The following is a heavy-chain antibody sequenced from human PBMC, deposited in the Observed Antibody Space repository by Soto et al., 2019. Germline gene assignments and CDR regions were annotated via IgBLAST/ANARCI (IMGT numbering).Heavy chain of an antibody. CDR2: ISSSSSYI. CDR3: ARDRLSGRGEGD. CDR1: GFTFSSYS. D-gene: IGHD2-15*01. V-gene: IGHV3-21*01. Sequence: GGSLRLSCAASGFTFSSYSMNWVRQAPGKGLEWVSSISSSSSYIYYADSVKGRFTISRDNAKNSLYLQMNSLRAEDTAVYYCARDRLSGRGEGDWGQGTLVTVS. J-gene: IGHJ4*02.